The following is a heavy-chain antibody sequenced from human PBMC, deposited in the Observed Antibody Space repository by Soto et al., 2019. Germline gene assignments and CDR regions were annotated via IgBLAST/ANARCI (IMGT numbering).Heavy chain of an antibody. CDR3: AKDHYYDSSGYDY. V-gene: IGHV3-23*01. J-gene: IGHJ4*02. D-gene: IGHD3-22*01. Sequence: GGSLRLSCAASGFTFSSYSMNWVRQAPGKGLEWVSAISGSGGSTYYADSVKGRFTISRDNSKNTLYLQMNSLRAEDTAVYYCAKDHYYDSSGYDYWGQGTLVTVSS. CDR2: ISGSGGST. CDR1: GFTFSSYS.